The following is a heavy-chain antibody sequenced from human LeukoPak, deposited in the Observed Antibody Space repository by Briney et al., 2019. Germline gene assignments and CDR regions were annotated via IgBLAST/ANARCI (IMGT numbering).Heavy chain of an antibody. CDR2: IYPGDSDT. D-gene: IGHD3-10*01. CDR3: ARKGVRGVTLDAFDI. Sequence: GESLKISCKGPGYSFTSYWIGWVRQMPGKGLEWMGIIYPGDSDTRYSPSFQGQVTISADKSISTAYLQWSSLKASDTAMYYCARKGVRGVTLDAFDIWGQGTMVTVSS. V-gene: IGHV5-51*01. J-gene: IGHJ3*02. CDR1: GYSFTSYW.